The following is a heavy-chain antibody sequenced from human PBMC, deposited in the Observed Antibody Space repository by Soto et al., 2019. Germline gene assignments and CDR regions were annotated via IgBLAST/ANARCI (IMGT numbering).Heavy chain of an antibody. D-gene: IGHD6-19*01. J-gene: IGHJ6*02. Sequence: EMQVVESGGGLVQPGGSLRLSCAASGFTFSNFHMTWVRQAPGKGLQWVATIAGAGNDIHYADSVEGRFIVSRDNSKKTVDRQLAGMRDEDTAISSCAKRFSDGWAAGIDVWGEGSTVTVSS. CDR1: GFTFSNFH. V-gene: IGHV3-23*04. CDR3: AKRFSDGWAAGIDV. CDR2: IAGAGNDI.